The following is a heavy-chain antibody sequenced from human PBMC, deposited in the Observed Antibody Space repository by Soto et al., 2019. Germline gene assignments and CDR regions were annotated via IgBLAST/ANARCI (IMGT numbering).Heavy chain of an antibody. D-gene: IGHD2-15*01. CDR1: GFTLSSYA. J-gene: IGHJ4*02. CDR3: ARRYCSGGYCYFDY. Sequence: QVQLVESGGGVVQPGRSLSLSCEASGFTLSSYAMHWVRQAPGKGLGWVAVISYDVSDKYYADSVKGRFTISRDNSKNALLLQMNTLSPEDTAVYYWARRYCSGGYCYFDYWGQGTLVTVSS. CDR2: ISYDVSDK. V-gene: IGHV3-30-3*01.